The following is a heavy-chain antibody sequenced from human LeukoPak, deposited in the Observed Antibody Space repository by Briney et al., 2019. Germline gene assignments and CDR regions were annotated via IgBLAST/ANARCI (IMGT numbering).Heavy chain of an antibody. D-gene: IGHD6-19*01. CDR2: ISAYNGNT. Sequence: ASVKASCKASGYTFTSYGISWVRQAPGQGLEWMGWISAYNGNTNYAQKLQGRVTMTTDTSTSTAYMELRSLRSDDTAVYYCARDGWSSYSSGWYDSAWGQGTLVTVSS. J-gene: IGHJ4*02. CDR1: GYTFTSYG. CDR3: ARDGWSSYSSGWYDSA. V-gene: IGHV1-18*01.